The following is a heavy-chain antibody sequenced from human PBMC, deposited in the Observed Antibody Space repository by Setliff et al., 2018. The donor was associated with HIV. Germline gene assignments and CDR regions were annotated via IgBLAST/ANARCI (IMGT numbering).Heavy chain of an antibody. Sequence: GGSLRLSCTASGFSLSSYSMNWVRLAPGKGLECVSFINSNGSFIFYADSVKGRFTISRDNAKNSLYRQMNSLRADDTAVYFCARPTNIDTLYYGSQTFYMYYYGLDVWGQGTTVTVSS. CDR1: GFSLSSYS. V-gene: IGHV3-21*01. CDR2: INSNGSFI. J-gene: IGHJ6*02. CDR3: ARPTNIDTLYYGSQTFYMYYYGLDV. D-gene: IGHD1-26*01.